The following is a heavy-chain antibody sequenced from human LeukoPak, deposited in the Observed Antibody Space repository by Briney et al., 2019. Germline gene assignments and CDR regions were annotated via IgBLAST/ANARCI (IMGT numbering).Heavy chain of an antibody. J-gene: IGHJ4*02. CDR3: AKDESRGPRKVANIFDY. D-gene: IGHD3-10*01. Sequence: QTGGSLRLSCAASGLNFDDNAMHWVRQPPGKGLEWVSGIYWQSGLIGYADSVKGRFTISRDNAKNTLYLQMDRLRAEDTALYYCAKDESRGPRKVANIFDYWGRGTLLTVSS. CDR1: GLNFDDNA. V-gene: IGHV3-9*01. CDR2: IYWQSGLI.